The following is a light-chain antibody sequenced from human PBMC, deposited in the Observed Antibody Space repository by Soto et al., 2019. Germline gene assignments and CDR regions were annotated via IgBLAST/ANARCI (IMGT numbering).Light chain of an antibody. CDR3: QVWDSSSDHVV. J-gene: IGLJ2*01. CDR2: YDS. Sequence: SYELTQPPSVSVAPGKTARITCGGNNIGSKSVHWYQQKPGQAPVLGIYYDSDRPSGIPERFSGSNSGNTATLTISGVEAGDEADYYCQVWDSSSDHVVFGGGTKLTVL. CDR1: NIGSKS. V-gene: IGLV3-21*04.